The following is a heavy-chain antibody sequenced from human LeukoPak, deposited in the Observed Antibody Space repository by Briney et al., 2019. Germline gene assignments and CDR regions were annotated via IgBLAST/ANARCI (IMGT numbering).Heavy chain of an antibody. CDR1: GGSISSYY. V-gene: IGHV4-59*01. CDR2: IYYSGST. J-gene: IGHJ4*02. D-gene: IGHD6-13*01. CDR3: ASSEIAAAASFDY. Sequence: SENLSLTCTVSGGSISSYYWSWIRQPPGKGLEWIGYIYYSGSTNYNPSLKSRVTISVDTTKNQFSLKLSSVTAADTAVYYCASSEIAAAASFDYWGQGTLVTVSS.